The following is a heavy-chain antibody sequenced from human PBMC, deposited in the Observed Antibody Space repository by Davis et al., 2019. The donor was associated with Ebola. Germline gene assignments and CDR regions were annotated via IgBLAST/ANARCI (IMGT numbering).Heavy chain of an antibody. CDR2: IYNSGNT. J-gene: IGHJ6*02. CDR1: GGSISSYY. Sequence: GSLRLSCTVSGGSISSYYWSWIRQPPGKGLEWTGYIYNSGNTYYSPSLKSRITISLDTSKNQFSLNLTSVTAADTPVYYCASCRQGGCWYFGIDVWGQGSTVTVSS. V-gene: IGHV4-59*08. D-gene: IGHD6-19*01. CDR3: ASCRQGGCWYFGIDV.